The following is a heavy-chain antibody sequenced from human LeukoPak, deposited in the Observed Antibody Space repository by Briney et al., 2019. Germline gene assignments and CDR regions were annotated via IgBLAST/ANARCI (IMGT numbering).Heavy chain of an antibody. CDR1: GFTFSSSW. CDR2: INQDGSKQ. CDR3: ARDPDILLGVNSDY. D-gene: IGHD2-21*01. J-gene: IGHJ4*02. V-gene: IGHV3-7*01. Sequence: GGSLRLSCSASGFTFSSSWMNWVRQAPGKGLEWVANINQDGSKQNYVDSVKGRFTVSRDNAQNSLYLQMHSLRAEDTAVYYCARDPDILLGVNSDYWGQGALVIVSS.